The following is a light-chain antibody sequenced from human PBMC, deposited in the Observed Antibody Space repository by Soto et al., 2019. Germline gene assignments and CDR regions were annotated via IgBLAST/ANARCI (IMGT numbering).Light chain of an antibody. J-gene: IGKJ2*01. Sequence: MVMTQSPARLSLSPGEGATLSCKASQDFXSFFDWYQRKAGQAPRLLXDDASHRDTGSPARLSGSGSGTDFPLTISRLEPEDFAVYWCQQFGTSPYTFGQGTKVDIK. CDR1: QDFXSF. V-gene: IGKV3-11*01. CDR3: QQFGTSPYT. CDR2: DAS.